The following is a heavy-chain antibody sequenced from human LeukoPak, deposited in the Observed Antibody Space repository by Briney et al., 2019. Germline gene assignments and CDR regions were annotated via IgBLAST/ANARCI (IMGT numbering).Heavy chain of an antibody. V-gene: IGHV1-2*06. J-gene: IGHJ4*02. CDR1: EYTITGYY. CDR2: INPNSGGT. Sequence: ASVTVSFTASEYTITGYYMHWVRQAPGQGLGWMGRINPNSGGTNSAQKFQGRITMTRDTSISTAYMELSRLRSDDTAVYFCARDRGDDTVSYFDYWGQGTLVTVSS. D-gene: IGHD3-22*01. CDR3: ARDRGDDTVSYFDY.